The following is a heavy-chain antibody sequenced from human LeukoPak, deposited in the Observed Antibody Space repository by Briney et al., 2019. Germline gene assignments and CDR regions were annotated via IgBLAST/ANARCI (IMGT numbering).Heavy chain of an antibody. D-gene: IGHD2-2*02. CDR3: AKEHDYTNAAPEWGFDS. CDR1: GFTFSVYA. Sequence: GESLTLSCAASGFTFSVYAMSWVRQAPGKGLEWVSGISGSSSHTKDADFVRGRFTIYRDNSRNTLFLQLNSLTAEDTAVYYCAKEHDYTNAAPEWGFDSWGQGSLVIVSS. CDR2: ISGSSSHT. V-gene: IGHV3-23*01. J-gene: IGHJ4*02.